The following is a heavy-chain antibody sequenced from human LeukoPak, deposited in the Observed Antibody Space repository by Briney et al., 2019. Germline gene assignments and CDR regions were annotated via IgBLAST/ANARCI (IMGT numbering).Heavy chain of an antibody. CDR1: GFTFRSYW. CDR2: IKQDGSEK. Sequence: GGSLRLSCVASGFTFRSYWMTWVRQSPGKGLEWVANIKQDGSEKFHVDSVKGRFTISRDNAKDSLYLEMNSLRAEDTAVYYCARGGQAGTGDFWGQGTLVTVSS. V-gene: IGHV3-7*04. CDR3: ARGGQAGTGDF. D-gene: IGHD3-10*01. J-gene: IGHJ4*02.